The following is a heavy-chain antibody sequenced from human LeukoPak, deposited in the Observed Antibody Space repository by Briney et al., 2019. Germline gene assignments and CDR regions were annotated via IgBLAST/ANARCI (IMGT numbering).Heavy chain of an antibody. CDR2: INHSGST. J-gene: IGHJ4*02. CDR3: ARGRIAYYYGSGSYKPQVDY. Sequence: SETLSLTCAVYGGSFSGYYWSWIRQPPGKGLEWIGEINHSGSTNYNPSLKSRVTISVDTSKNQFSLKLSSVTAADTAVYHCARGRIAYYYGSGSYKPQVDYWGQGTLVTVSS. D-gene: IGHD3-10*01. CDR1: GGSFSGYY. V-gene: IGHV4-34*01.